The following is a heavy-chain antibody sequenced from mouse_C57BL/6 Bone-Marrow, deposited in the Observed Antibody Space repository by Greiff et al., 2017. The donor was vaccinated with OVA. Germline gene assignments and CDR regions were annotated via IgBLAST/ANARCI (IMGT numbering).Heavy chain of an antibody. CDR2: IYPGDGDT. V-gene: IGHV1-82*01. CDR3: ARSGWLPRLWAY. J-gene: IGHJ3*01. Sequence: VQLQQSGPELVKPGASVKISCKASGYAFSSSWMNWVKQRPGKGLEWIGRIYPGDGDTNYNGKVKGKATLTADKSSSTAYMQLSSLTSEDSAVYFGARSGWLPRLWAYWGQGTLVTVSA. CDR1: GYAFSSSW. D-gene: IGHD2-3*01.